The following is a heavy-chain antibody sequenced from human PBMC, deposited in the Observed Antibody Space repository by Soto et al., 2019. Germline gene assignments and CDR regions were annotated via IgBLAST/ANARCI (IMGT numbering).Heavy chain of an antibody. CDR3: ARGLRRRITIFGVVIGYGMDV. D-gene: IGHD3-3*01. J-gene: IGHJ6*02. V-gene: IGHV3-21*01. CDR2: ISSSSSYI. CDR1: GFTFSSYS. Sequence: GGSLRLSCAASGFTFSSYSMNWVRQAPGKGLEWVSSISSSSSYIYYADSVKGRFTISRDNAKNSLYLQMNSLRAEDTAVYYCARGLRRRITIFGVVIGYGMDVWSQGTTVTVSS.